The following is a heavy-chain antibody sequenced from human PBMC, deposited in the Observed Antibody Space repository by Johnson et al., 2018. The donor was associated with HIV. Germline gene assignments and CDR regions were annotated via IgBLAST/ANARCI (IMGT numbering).Heavy chain of an antibody. V-gene: IGHV3-33*06. D-gene: IGHD2-21*02. Sequence: QVHLVESGGGVVQPGRSLRLSCAASGFTFSSFGMHWVRQAPGKGLEWVAVIWYDGSNKYYADSVKGRFTISRDNSKNTLSLQMNSLRAEDTAVYYCAKVAGPYCGGDCYSWLFAFDMCGQGTLVTVSS. J-gene: IGHJ3*02. CDR2: IWYDGSNK. CDR3: AKVAGPYCGGDCYSWLFAFDM. CDR1: GFTFSSFG.